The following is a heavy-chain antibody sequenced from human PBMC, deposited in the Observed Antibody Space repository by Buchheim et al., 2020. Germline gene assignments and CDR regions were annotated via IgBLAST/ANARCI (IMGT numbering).Heavy chain of an antibody. J-gene: IGHJ4*02. Sequence: QVQLQESGPGLVKPSQTLSLTCTVSGGSISSGGYYWSWIRQHPGKGLEWIGYIYYSGSTYYKPSPKSRVTISVDTSKNQVSLKLSTVTAADTAVYYCATGAPYVWGSYRFDYWGQGTL. CDR2: IYYSGST. D-gene: IGHD3-16*02. CDR1: GGSISSGGYY. V-gene: IGHV4-31*03. CDR3: ATGAPYVWGSYRFDY.